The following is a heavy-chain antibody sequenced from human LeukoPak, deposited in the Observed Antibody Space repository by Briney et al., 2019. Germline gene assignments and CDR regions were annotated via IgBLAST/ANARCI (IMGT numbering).Heavy chain of an antibody. J-gene: IGHJ4*02. Sequence: TGGSLRLSCAASGFTFSSFAMNWVRQAPGKGLEWVSSSSASGGSTFYADSVEGRFFISRDNSENILYLQMNSLRAEDTAIYYCAKGWESYYDTSGYYPFDYWGQGTLVTVSS. CDR1: GFTFSSFA. CDR2: SSASGGST. D-gene: IGHD3-22*01. CDR3: AKGWESYYDTSGYYPFDY. V-gene: IGHV3-23*01.